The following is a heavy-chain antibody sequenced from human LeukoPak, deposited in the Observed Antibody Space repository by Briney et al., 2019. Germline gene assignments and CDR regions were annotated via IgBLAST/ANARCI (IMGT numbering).Heavy chain of an antibody. Sequence: GESLKISCKVSGYSFSSCWIGWVRQMPGKGLEWMGIIYPGDSDTRYNPSFQGQVTISADKSMSTAYLQWSSLKASDTAMYFCARQGRDGNNLDSWGQGTLVTVSS. CDR1: GYSFSSCW. CDR2: IYPGDSDT. V-gene: IGHV5-51*01. D-gene: IGHD5-24*01. J-gene: IGHJ4*02. CDR3: ARQGRDGNNLDS.